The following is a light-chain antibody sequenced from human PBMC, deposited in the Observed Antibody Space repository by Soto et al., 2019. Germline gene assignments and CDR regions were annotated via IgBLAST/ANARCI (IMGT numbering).Light chain of an antibody. Sequence: DIQMTQSPSTLSASVGDRITITCRASQSISSWLAWYQQKPGIAPKVLIYKASSLEGGVPSRFSGSGSGTEFTLTISSLQPDDFATYYCQQYKTYWSFGQGTKVEIK. CDR1: QSISSW. J-gene: IGKJ1*01. CDR3: QQYKTYWS. CDR2: KAS. V-gene: IGKV1-5*03.